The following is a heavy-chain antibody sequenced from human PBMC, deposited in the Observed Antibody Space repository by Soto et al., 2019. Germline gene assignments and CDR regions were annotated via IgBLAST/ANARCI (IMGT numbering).Heavy chain of an antibody. V-gene: IGHV1-2*02. CDR1: GYTFTGYY. D-gene: IGHD3-16*02. CDR2: INPNSGGT. J-gene: IGHJ4*02. Sequence: QVQLVQSGAEVKKPGASVKVSCKASGYTFTGYYMHWVRQAPGQGLEWMGWINPNSGGTNYVQKFQGRVTMTRDTSISTAYMELSRLRSDDTAVYYCARDYYDYVWGSYRYDYWGQGTLVTVSS. CDR3: ARDYYDYVWGSYRYDY.